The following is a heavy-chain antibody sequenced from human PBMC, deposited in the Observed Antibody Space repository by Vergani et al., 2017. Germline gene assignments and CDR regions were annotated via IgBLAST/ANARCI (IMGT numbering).Heavy chain of an antibody. CDR1: GYTFTSYY. V-gene: IGHV1-46*03. CDR3: ARDSAVITMVRGVIGWFDP. CDR2: INPSGGRT. D-gene: IGHD3-10*01. Sequence: QVQLVQSGAEVKKPGASVKVSCKASGYTFTSYYMHWVRQAPGQGLEWMGIINPSGGRTSYAQKFQGRVTMTRDTSTSTVYMELSSLRSEDTAVYYCARDSAVITMVRGVIGWFDPGGEGTLVTVSP. J-gene: IGHJ5*02.